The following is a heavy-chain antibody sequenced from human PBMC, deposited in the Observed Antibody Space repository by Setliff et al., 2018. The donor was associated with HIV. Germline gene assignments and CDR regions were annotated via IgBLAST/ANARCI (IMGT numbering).Heavy chain of an antibody. CDR1: GGSVGSGSYY. D-gene: IGHD4-17*01. J-gene: IGHJ4*02. CDR2: IYYSGST. V-gene: IGHV4-61*01. Sequence: LSLTCSVSGGSVGSGSYYWSWIRQSPGQGLEWLGYIYYSGSTTYNPSLRSRVTISIDTSKNQFSLNLRSVTAADTAVYYCARDPPGYGDSKDYWGQGKLVTVSS. CDR3: ARDPPGYGDSKDY.